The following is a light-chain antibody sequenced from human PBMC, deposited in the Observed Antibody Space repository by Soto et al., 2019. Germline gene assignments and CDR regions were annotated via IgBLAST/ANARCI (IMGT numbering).Light chain of an antibody. CDR3: QQRTSDSRST. Sequence: DLQLTQSASFLSASVGDIVTITCRASHGISNYLDWYQQRPGKAPKLLIYAASTLQTGVPSRFSGSGSGTEFTLTISSLQPEDFAPYHCQQRTSDSRSTLGQGTRMEIK. J-gene: IGKJ5*01. CDR2: AAS. CDR1: HGISNY. V-gene: IGKV1-9*01.